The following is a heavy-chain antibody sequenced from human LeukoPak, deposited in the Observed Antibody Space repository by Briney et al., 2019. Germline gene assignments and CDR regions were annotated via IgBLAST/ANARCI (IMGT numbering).Heavy chain of an antibody. CDR1: GGTFSSYA. CDR3: ARGRHYYDSSGSNDY. D-gene: IGHD3-22*01. Sequence: SCKASGGTFSSYAMHWVRQAPGKGLEWVAVISYDGSNKYYADSVKGRFTISRDNSKNTLYLQMNSLRAEDTAVYYCARGRHYYDSSGSNDYWGQGTLVTVSS. CDR2: ISYDGSNK. V-gene: IGHV3-30-3*01. J-gene: IGHJ4*02.